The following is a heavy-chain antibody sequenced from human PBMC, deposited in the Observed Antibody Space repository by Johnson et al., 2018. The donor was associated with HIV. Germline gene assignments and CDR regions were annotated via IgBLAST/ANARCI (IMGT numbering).Heavy chain of an antibody. CDR3: AKDMGESEKEEWASDYYDCGRDYPGQDPRAM. CDR1: GFSVSDYY. CDR2: SSSSGTTI. J-gene: IGHJ1*01. D-gene: IGHD3-3*01. Sequence: QVQLVESVGGLVKPGGSLRLSCAASGFSVSDYYMSWIRHTLGKGLEWVSYSSSSGTTIYYADSVKGRFTISRDNAQNSLYLQMKSLRAEDTAVYYCAKDMGESEKEEWASDYYDCGRDYPGQDPRAMWG. V-gene: IGHV3-11*04.